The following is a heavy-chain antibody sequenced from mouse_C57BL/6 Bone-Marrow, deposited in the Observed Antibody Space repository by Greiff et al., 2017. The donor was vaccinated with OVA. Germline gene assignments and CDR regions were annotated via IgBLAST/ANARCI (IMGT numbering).Heavy chain of an antibody. CDR3: ARGDYGSCFDY. Sequence: VQLQQSGAELARPGASVKLSCKASGYTFTSYGISWVKQRTGQGLEWIGEIYPRSGNTYYNEKFKGKATLTADKSSSTAYMELRSLTSEDSAVDFCARGDYGSCFDYWGQGTTLTVSS. V-gene: IGHV1-81*01. J-gene: IGHJ2*01. CDR1: GYTFTSYG. D-gene: IGHD1-1*01. CDR2: IYPRSGNT.